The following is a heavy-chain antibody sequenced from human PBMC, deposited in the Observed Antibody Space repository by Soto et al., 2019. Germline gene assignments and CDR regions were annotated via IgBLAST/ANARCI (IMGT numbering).Heavy chain of an antibody. CDR3: ARQARDSGDPGNIDY. Sequence: SETLSLTCTVSGGSISSSSYYWGWIRQPPGKGLEWIGSIYYSGSTNYNPSLKSRVTISVDTSKNQFSLKLSSVTAADTAVYYCARQARDSGDPGNIDYWGQGTLVTVSS. D-gene: IGHD4-17*01. J-gene: IGHJ4*02. V-gene: IGHV4-39*01. CDR1: GGSISSSSYY. CDR2: IYYSGST.